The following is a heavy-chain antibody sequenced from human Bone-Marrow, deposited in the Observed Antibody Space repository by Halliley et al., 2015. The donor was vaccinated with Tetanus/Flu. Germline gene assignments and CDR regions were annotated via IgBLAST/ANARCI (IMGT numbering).Heavy chain of an antibody. CDR3: EGYGGY. D-gene: IGHD3-16*01. J-gene: IGHJ4*02. Sequence: TLSLTCTVSGDSIIATTYYWAWIRQPPGKGLEWIGSFYYGGGAYYNPSLKSRVTISGDTSKNQFSLKLSSVTAADTAVYYCEGYGGYWGQGTLVTVSS. V-gene: IGHV4-39*01. CDR2: FYYGGGA. CDR1: GDSIIATTYY.